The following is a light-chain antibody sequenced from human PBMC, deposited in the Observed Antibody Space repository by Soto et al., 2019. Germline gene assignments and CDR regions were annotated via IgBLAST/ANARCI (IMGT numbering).Light chain of an antibody. Sequence: EIVMTQSPATLSVSPGERATLSCRASQRISTNLAWYQQKPGQAPRLLIYGASTRATGIPARFIGSGSETEFTLTISSLQSEDFAVYYCQQYSNWPPWTFGQGTKVEIK. CDR2: GAS. CDR1: QRISTN. CDR3: QQYSNWPPWT. V-gene: IGKV3-15*01. J-gene: IGKJ1*01.